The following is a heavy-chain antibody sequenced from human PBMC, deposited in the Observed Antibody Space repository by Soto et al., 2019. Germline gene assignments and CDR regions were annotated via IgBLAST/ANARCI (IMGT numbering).Heavy chain of an antibody. D-gene: IGHD6-6*01. CDR3: AREVRPSYQYYGMDV. CDR2: IYYTGST. V-gene: IGHV4-61*01. J-gene: IGHJ6*02. Sequence: SETLSLTCTVSGDSVNSGNYYWSWIRQPPGEGLEWIGYIYYTGSTNYNPSLKSRVTISLDTSKNEFSLKLSSVTAADAAVYYCAREVRPSYQYYGMDVWGQGTTVTAP. CDR1: GDSVNSGNYY.